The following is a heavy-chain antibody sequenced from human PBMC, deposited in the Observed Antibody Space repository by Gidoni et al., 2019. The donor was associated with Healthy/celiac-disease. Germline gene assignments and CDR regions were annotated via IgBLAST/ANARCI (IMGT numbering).Heavy chain of an antibody. CDR2: ISGSGGST. CDR3: AKHIVVVVAATELYFDY. D-gene: IGHD2-15*01. CDR1: GFTFSSYA. J-gene: IGHJ4*02. Sequence: EVQLLEAGGGLVQPGGSLRLSCAASGFTFSSYAMGWVRQAPGKGLEWVSAISGSGGSTYYADSVKGRFTISRDNSKNTLYLQMNSLRAEDTAVYYCAKHIVVVVAATELYFDYWGQGTLVTVSS. V-gene: IGHV3-23*01.